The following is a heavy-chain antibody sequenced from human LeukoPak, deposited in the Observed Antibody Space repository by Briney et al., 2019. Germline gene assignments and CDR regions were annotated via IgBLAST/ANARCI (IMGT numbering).Heavy chain of an antibody. J-gene: IGHJ4*02. Sequence: GGSLRLSCAAPGFTFSSYAMSWVRQAPGKGLEWVSAISGSGGSTYYADSVKGRFTISRDNSKNTLYLQMNSLRAEETAVYYCAKDPVTIFGSGRGFSYYFDYWGQGTLVTVSS. D-gene: IGHD3-3*01. CDR3: AKDPVTIFGSGRGFSYYFDY. CDR2: ISGSGGST. CDR1: GFTFSSYA. V-gene: IGHV3-23*01.